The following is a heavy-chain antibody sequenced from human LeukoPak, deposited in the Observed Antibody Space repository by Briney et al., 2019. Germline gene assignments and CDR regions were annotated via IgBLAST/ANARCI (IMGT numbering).Heavy chain of an antibody. CDR3: ARSLYSSSSGDVY. V-gene: IGHV1-18*01. D-gene: IGHD6-6*01. Sequence: ASVKVSCKASGYTFTSYGISWVRQAPGQGLEWMGWISAYNGNTNYAQKLQGRVTMTTDKSTSTAYMELSSLRSEDTAVYYCARSLYSSSSGDVYWGQGTLVTVSS. CDR1: GYTFTSYG. CDR2: ISAYNGNT. J-gene: IGHJ4*02.